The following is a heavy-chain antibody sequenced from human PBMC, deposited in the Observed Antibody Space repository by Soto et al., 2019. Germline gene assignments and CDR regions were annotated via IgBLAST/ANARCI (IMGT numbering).Heavy chain of an antibody. CDR3: ARGITLPTPLDY. CDR1: GYTFTSYA. CDR2: INAGNGNT. V-gene: IGHV1-3*05. Sequence: QVQLVQSGAEEKKPGASVKVSCKASGYTFTSYAMHWVCQAPGQRLEWMGWINAGNGNTKYSQRFQGRVTITRDTSASTAYMELSSLRSEDTAVYYCARGITLPTPLDYWGQGTLVTVSS. J-gene: IGHJ4*02. D-gene: IGHD1-20*01.